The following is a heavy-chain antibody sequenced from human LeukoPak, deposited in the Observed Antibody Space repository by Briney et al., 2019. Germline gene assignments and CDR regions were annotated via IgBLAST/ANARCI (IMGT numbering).Heavy chain of an antibody. CDR3: ARDLDSSSWWNWFDP. V-gene: IGHV3-7*01. D-gene: IGHD6-13*01. CDR1: GFSFSSYW. Sequence: GGSLSLSCAASGFSFSSYWMSWVRQAPGKGLGWVANIKQDGSEKKYRDPVKGRFTISRDSAKNSLYLQMNSLTAEDTAMYYCARDLDSSSWWNWFDPWGQGTLVTVSS. CDR2: IKQDGSEK. J-gene: IGHJ5*02.